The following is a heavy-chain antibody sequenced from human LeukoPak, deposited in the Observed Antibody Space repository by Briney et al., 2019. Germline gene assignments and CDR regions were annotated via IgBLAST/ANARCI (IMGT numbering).Heavy chain of an antibody. V-gene: IGHV5-51*01. CDR2: IYPGDSGT. Sequence: AGESLKISCKGSGYSFTSYWIGWVRQMPGKGLEWMGIIYPGDSGTRYSPSFQGQVTISADKSISTAYLQWSSLKASDTAMYYCARQVAIFGVVTPRNYYYGMDVWGQGTTVTVSS. J-gene: IGHJ6*02. D-gene: IGHD3-3*01. CDR1: GYSFTSYW. CDR3: ARQVAIFGVVTPRNYYYGMDV.